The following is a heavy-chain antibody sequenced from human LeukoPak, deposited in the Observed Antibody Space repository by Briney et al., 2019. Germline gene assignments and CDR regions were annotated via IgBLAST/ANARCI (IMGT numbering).Heavy chain of an antibody. CDR3: ARDGPYYYDSSGYLHFDY. V-gene: IGHV1-18*01. Sequence: GASVKVSCKASGYTFTSYGISWVRQAPGQGLEWMGWISAYNGNTNYAQKLQGRVTMTTDTSTSTAYMELRSLRSDDTAVYYCARDGPYYYDSSGYLHFDYWGQGTLVTVSS. D-gene: IGHD3-22*01. J-gene: IGHJ4*02. CDR1: GYTFTSYG. CDR2: ISAYNGNT.